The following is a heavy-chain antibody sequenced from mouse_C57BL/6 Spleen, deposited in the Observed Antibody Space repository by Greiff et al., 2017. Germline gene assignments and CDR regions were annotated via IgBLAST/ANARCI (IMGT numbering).Heavy chain of an antibody. CDR3: ARDDVYGNFDY. J-gene: IGHJ2*01. V-gene: IGHV2-9-1*01. D-gene: IGHD2-1*01. Sequence: VQLVESGPGLVAPSQSLSITCTVSGFSLTSYAISWVRQPPGKGLEWLGVIWTGGGKNYNSALKSRLSISKDNSKSQVFLKMNSLQTDDTARYYCARDDVYGNFDYWGQGTTLTVSS. CDR1: GFSLTSYA. CDR2: IWTGGGK.